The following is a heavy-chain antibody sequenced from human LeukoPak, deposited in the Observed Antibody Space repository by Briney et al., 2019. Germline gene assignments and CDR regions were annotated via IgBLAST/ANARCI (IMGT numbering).Heavy chain of an antibody. CDR1: GFTFSRFW. V-gene: IGHV3-7*01. CDR3: TGETYYFDY. D-gene: IGHD3-16*01. CDR2: INEDGSEK. Sequence: GGSLRLSCAVSGFTFSRFWLSWVRQPPGKGLEWVAVINEDGSEKYYVDSVKGRFTISRDNAKNSLYLQMHSLTAEDTALYYCTGETYYFDYWGQGTLVTVSS. J-gene: IGHJ4*02.